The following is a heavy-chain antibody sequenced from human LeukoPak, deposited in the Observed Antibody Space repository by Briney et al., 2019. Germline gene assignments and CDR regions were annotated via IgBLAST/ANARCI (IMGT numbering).Heavy chain of an antibody. J-gene: IGHJ5*02. CDR1: GFTFSTYA. CDR2: ISDTT. Sequence: GGSLRLSCAASGFTFSTYAMSWVRQAPGKGLEWVSSISDTTYYADSVKGRFTISRDNSKNTLYLQMNSLTTEDTAVYYCAKAQAITGRNLFDPWGQETLVTVSS. D-gene: IGHD1-20*01. V-gene: IGHV3-23*01. CDR3: AKAQAITGRNLFDP.